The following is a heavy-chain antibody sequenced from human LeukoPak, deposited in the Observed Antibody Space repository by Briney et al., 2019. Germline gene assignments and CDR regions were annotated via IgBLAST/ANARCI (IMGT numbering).Heavy chain of an antibody. V-gene: IGHV3-23*01. J-gene: IGHJ4*02. D-gene: IGHD2-2*01. CDR1: EFTFRNYA. CDR2: MSGSDNST. Sequence: PGGSLRLSCAASEFTFRNYAMSWVRQAPGKGLEWVSTMSGSDNSTYYADSVKGRFTISRDNSKNMLYLQMNSLRAEDTAVYYCAKPVGTRLPGDFDYWGQGTLVTVSS. CDR3: AKPVGTRLPGDFDY.